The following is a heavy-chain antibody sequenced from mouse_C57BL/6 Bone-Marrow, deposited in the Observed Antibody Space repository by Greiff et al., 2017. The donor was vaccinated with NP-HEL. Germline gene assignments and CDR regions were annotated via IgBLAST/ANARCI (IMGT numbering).Heavy chain of an antibody. CDR1: GYTFTSYW. CDR3: ARYGSSHWYFDV. D-gene: IGHD1-1*01. Sequence: QVQLKQPGAELVMPGASVKLSCKASGYTFTSYWMHWVKQRPGQGLEWIGEIDPSDSYTNYNQKFKGKSTLTVDKSSSTAYMQLSSLTSEDSAVYYCARYGSSHWYFDVWGTGTTVTVSS. CDR2: IDPSDSYT. V-gene: IGHV1-69*01. J-gene: IGHJ1*03.